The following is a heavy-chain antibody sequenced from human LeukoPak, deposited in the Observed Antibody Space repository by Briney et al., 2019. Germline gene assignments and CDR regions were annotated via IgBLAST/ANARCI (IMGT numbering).Heavy chain of an antibody. CDR2: MNPNSGNT. J-gene: IGHJ6*03. D-gene: IGHD3-10*01. Sequence: ASVKVSCKASGYTFTSYDINWVRQATGQGLEWMGWMNPNSGNTGYAQKFQGRVTITRNTSISTAYMELSSLRSEDTAVYYCARVGDYWFGEGYYYMDVWGKGTTVTVSS. CDR1: GYTFTSYD. V-gene: IGHV1-8*03. CDR3: ARVGDYWFGEGYYYMDV.